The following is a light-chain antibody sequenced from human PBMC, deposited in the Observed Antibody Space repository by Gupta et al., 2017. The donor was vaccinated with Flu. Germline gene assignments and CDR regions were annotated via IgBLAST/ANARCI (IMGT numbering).Light chain of an antibody. CDR2: DAA. CDR1: HSVGRY. CDR3: QQRINGHPFLT. V-gene: IGKV3-11*01. Sequence: EVVLTQSPATLSLSPGDRATLSCRASHSVGRYVAWYQQKPGQAPRLLVPDAADRAEGVTARFSGSGDGADFTLTIISREPEDFAMYYCQQRINGHPFLTFGGGTMVEIK. J-gene: IGKJ4*01.